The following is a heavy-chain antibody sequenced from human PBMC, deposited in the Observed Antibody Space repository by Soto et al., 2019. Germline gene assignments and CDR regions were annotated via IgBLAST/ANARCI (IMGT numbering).Heavy chain of an antibody. CDR1: DGSITSSSYY. J-gene: IGHJ5*02. CDR2: IYYSGST. Sequence: PSETQSLTCTVADGSITSSSYYWRWIRQPPGKGLERIGSIYYSGSTYYNPSLKSRVTISVDTSKNQFSLKLSSVTAADTAVYYCATQEVGGSYVYTFDPWGQGTLVTVSS. CDR3: ATQEVGGSYVYTFDP. D-gene: IGHD1-26*01. V-gene: IGHV4-39*01.